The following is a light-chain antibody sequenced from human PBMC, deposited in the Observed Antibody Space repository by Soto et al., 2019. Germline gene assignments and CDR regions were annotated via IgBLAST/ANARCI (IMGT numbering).Light chain of an antibody. CDR2: EVT. CDR1: SSDIGSYDL. CDR3: CSFADFTYV. Sequence: QSVLTQPASVSGSPGQSITISCTGTSSDIGSYDLVSWYQQHPGTAPKLIIYEVTKRPLGVSTRFSGSKSGNTASLTISGLQAVDEADYYCCSFADFTYVFGTGTKLTVL. J-gene: IGLJ1*01. V-gene: IGLV2-23*02.